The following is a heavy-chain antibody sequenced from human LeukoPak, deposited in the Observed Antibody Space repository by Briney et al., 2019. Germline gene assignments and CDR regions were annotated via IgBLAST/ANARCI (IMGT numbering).Heavy chain of an antibody. CDR3: TTVYDSSGYRFDP. V-gene: IGHV3-15*01. D-gene: IGHD3-22*01. CDR1: GFTFSNAW. CDR2: IKSETDGGTT. J-gene: IGHJ5*02. Sequence: GGSLRLSCAASGFTFSNAWMSWVRQAPGKGLNWVARIKSETDGGTTDYAAPVKGRFTISRDDSKNTLYLQMNSLKTEDTAVYFCTTVYDSSGYRFDPWGQGTLVTASS.